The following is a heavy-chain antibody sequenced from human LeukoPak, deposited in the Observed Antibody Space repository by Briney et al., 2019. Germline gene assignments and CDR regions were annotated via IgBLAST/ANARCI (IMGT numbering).Heavy chain of an antibody. CDR2: VYYDGTS. CDR1: GGSINSHSYY. CDR3: VRHISTNTGYFDS. D-gene: IGHD5-24*01. Sequence: PSETLSLTCTVSGGSINSHSYYWGWIRQPPGKGLEWIGSVYYDGTSCSNPSLKSRVAVFVDTSRDQFSLDLSFVTAADTALYYCVRHISTNTGYFDSCGQGTLVSVSS. V-gene: IGHV4-39*01. J-gene: IGHJ4*02.